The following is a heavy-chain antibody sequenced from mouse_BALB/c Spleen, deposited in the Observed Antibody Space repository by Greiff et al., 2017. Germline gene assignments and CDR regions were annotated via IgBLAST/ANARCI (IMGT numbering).Heavy chain of an antibody. CDR3: ARDSTGTRRTWFAY. CDR2: ISDGGSYT. V-gene: IGHV5-4*02. Sequence: DVKLVESGGGLVKPGGSLKLSCAASGFTFSDYYMYWVRQTPEKRLEWVATISDGGSYTYYPDSVKGRFTISRDNAKNNLYLQMSSLKSEDTALYYCARDSTGTRRTWFAYWGQGTLVTVSA. CDR1: GFTFSDYY. J-gene: IGHJ3*01. D-gene: IGHD4-1*01.